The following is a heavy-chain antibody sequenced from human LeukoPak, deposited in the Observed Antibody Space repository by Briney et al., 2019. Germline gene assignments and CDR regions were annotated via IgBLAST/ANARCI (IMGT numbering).Heavy chain of an antibody. J-gene: IGHJ4*02. CDR1: GYTFTEFY. D-gene: IGHD6-19*01. CDR3: ARAQPPRAVAGTAH. V-gene: IGHV1-2*02. CDR2: INPTSGGT. Sequence: ASVKVSCKTSGYTFTEFYIHWVRQVSGQGLEWMGWINPTSGGTNYAQKFQGRVTMTRDTSISTAYMDLSRPTSDDTAVFYCARAQPPRAVAGTAHWGQGTLVTVSS.